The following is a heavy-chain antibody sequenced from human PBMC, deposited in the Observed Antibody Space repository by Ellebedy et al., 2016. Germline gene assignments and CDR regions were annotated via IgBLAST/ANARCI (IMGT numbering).Heavy chain of an antibody. CDR3: ARGNEIPGPEPLDN. D-gene: IGHD1-14*01. CDR2: INSDGSST. J-gene: IGHJ4*02. Sequence: GGSLRLSCAASGFTFSSYWMHWVRQAPGKGLVWVSRINSDGSSTNYADSVKGRFTISRDNAKSTLYLQMNSLRAEDTAVYYCARGNEIPGPEPLDNWGQGTLVTVSS. CDR1: GFTFSSYW. V-gene: IGHV3-74*01.